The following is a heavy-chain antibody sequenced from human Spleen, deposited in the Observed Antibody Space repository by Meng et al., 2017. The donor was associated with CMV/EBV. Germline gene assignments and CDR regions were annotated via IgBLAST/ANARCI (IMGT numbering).Heavy chain of an antibody. V-gene: IGHV3-74*01. D-gene: IGHD3-10*01. J-gene: IGHJ6*02. CDR1: GFTFSSHW. CDR3: AHSLGARGYYYYGMDV. CDR2: INSDGRTT. Sequence: GESLKISCAASGFTFSSHWIHWVRQSPGKGLLWVSRINSDGRTTTYADSVKGRFTISRDNSKNTLYLQMNSLRAEDTAVYYCAHSLGARGYYYYGMDVWGQGTTVTVSS.